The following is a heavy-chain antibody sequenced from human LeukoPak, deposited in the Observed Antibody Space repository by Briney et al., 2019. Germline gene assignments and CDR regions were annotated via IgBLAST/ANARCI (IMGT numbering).Heavy chain of an antibody. CDR1: GASVSSSNYY. CDR2: VYYTGST. V-gene: IGHV4-39*07. Sequence: PSGTLSLTCTVSGASVSSSNYYWGWIRQPPGKGLEWVGSVYYTGSTYHNPSLKSRVTMSIDTSRNQFSLKLSSVTAADTAMYYCAREDSGISDNAFDIWGQGTMVTISS. D-gene: IGHD1-26*01. CDR3: AREDSGISDNAFDI. J-gene: IGHJ3*02.